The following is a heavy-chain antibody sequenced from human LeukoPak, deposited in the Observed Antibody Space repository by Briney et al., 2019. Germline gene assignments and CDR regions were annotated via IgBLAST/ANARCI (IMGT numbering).Heavy chain of an antibody. Sequence: ASVKVSCKASGYTFTSYDINWVRQATGQRLEWMGWMNPNSGNTGYAQKFQGRVTMTTNTSISTAYMELSSLRSEDTAVYYCARGMGSGSCSAAYYFDYWGQGTLVTVSS. J-gene: IGHJ4*02. CDR2: MNPNSGNT. CDR1: GYTFTSYD. CDR3: ARGMGSGSCSAAYYFDY. V-gene: IGHV1-8*01. D-gene: IGHD5-12*01.